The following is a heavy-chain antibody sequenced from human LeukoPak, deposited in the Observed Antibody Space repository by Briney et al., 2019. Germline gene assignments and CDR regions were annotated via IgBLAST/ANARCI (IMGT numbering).Heavy chain of an antibody. CDR1: GFTFSSYA. V-gene: IGHV3-23*01. CDR2: ISSSGGST. D-gene: IGHD5-24*01. CDR3: ANQLDGYNSFDY. Sequence: GGSLRLPCAASGFTFSSYAMSWVRQAPGKGLEWVSAISSSGGSTYYADSVKGRFTISRDNSKNTLYLQMNSLRAEDTAVYYCANQLDGYNSFDYWGQGTLVTVSS. J-gene: IGHJ4*02.